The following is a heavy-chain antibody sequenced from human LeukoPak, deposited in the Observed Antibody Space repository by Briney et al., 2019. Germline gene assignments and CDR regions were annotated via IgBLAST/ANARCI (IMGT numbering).Heavy chain of an antibody. V-gene: IGHV4-38-2*02. J-gene: IGHJ6*03. CDR1: GYSISSGYY. CDR3: ARYLVGPLVGSYYSHYMDV. D-gene: IGHD2-2*01. Sequence: SETLSLTCTVSGYSISSGYYWGWIRQPPGKGLEWIGSIYESGSTYYNPSLKSRVTISVDTSKNQFSLRMNSVTAADTAVYYCARYLVGPLVGSYYSHYMDVWGQGTMVTVSS. CDR2: IYESGST.